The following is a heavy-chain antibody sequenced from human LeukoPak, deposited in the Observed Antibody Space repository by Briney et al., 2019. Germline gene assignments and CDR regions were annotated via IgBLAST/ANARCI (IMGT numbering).Heavy chain of an antibody. Sequence: GGSLRLSCAASGFTFSSYSMNWVRQAPGKGLQWVSSISSSSSYIYYGDSVKGRFTISRDNAKNSLYLQMNSLRAEDTAVYYCARVNKGAEMVLTTVTTRVRYNWFDPWGQGTLVTVSS. CDR1: GFTFSSYS. CDR2: ISSSSSYI. CDR3: ARVNKGAEMVLTTVTTRVRYNWFDP. J-gene: IGHJ5*02. D-gene: IGHD4-11*01. V-gene: IGHV3-21*01.